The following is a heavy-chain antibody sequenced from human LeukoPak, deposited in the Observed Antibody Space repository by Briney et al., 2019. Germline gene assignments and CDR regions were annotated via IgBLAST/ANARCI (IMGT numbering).Heavy chain of an antibody. J-gene: IGHJ4*02. CDR2: ISGSGGST. D-gene: IGHD3-22*01. Sequence: GGSLRLSCAASGFNFRGSGIHWVRQAPGKGLEWVSAISGSGGSTYYADSVKGRFTISRDNSKNTLYLQMNSLRAEDTAVYYCARGYYYESSGYFFDYWGRGTLVTVSS. V-gene: IGHV3-23*01. CDR1: GFNFRGSG. CDR3: ARGYYYESSGYFFDY.